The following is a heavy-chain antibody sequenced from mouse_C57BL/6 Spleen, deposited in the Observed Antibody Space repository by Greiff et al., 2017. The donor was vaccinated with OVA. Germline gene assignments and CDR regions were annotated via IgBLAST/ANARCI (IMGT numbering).Heavy chain of an antibody. D-gene: IGHD2-4*01. J-gene: IGHJ2*01. Sequence: VQLQQSGPELVKPGASVKISCKASGYSFTGYYMNWVKQSPEKSLEWIGEINPSTGGTTYNQKFKAKATLTVDKSSSTAYMQLKSLTSEDSAVYYCARLGDYGFDDWGQGTTVTVSS. V-gene: IGHV1-42*01. CDR2: INPSTGGT. CDR3: ARLGDYGFDD. CDR1: GYSFTGYY.